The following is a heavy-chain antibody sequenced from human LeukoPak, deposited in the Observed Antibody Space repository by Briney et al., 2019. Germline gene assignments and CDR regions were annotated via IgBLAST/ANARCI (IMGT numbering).Heavy chain of an antibody. Sequence: PSETLSLTCTVSGDSISGYYWSWIRQPPGKGLEWIGNVYYSGGTNYNPSLKSRLTIPVDTSTNQFSLKLSSVTAADTAVYYCARGGSYGYYWGQGTLVTVSS. D-gene: IGHD5-18*01. CDR2: VYYSGGT. CDR3: ARGGSYGYY. J-gene: IGHJ4*02. CDR1: GDSISGYY. V-gene: IGHV4-59*01.